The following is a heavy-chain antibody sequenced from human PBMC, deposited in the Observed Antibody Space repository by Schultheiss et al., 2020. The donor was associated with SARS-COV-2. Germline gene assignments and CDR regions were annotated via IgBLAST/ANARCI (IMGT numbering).Heavy chain of an antibody. CDR1: GYTFTSYY. Sequence: ASVKVSCKASGYTFTSYYMHWVRQAPGQGLEWMGWINPNSGGTNYAQKFQGRVTMTRDTSISTAYMELSRLRSDDTAVYYCARVLRTYYDILTGYSADAFDIWGQGTMVTVSS. D-gene: IGHD3-9*01. CDR2: INPNSGGT. J-gene: IGHJ3*02. V-gene: IGHV1-2*02. CDR3: ARVLRTYYDILTGYSADAFDI.